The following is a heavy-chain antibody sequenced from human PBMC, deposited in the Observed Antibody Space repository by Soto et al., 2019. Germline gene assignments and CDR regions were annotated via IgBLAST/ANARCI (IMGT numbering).Heavy chain of an antibody. Sequence: ASVKVSCKASGYTFTSYGISWVRQAPGQGLEWMGWISAYNGNTNYAQKLQGRVTMTTDTSTSTAYMELRSLRSDDTAVYYCARERFGELLGSWFDPWGQGTLVTVSS. CDR1: GYTFTSYG. V-gene: IGHV1-18*04. J-gene: IGHJ5*02. D-gene: IGHD3-10*01. CDR2: ISAYNGNT. CDR3: ARERFGELLGSWFDP.